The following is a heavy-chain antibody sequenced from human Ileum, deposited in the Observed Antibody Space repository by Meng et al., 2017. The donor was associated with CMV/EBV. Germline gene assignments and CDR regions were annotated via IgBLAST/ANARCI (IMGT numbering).Heavy chain of an antibody. V-gene: IGHV3-74*01. CDR1: GITLNGSW. J-gene: IGHJ2*01. Sequence: WVPSGITLNGSWMNWVRQAPGEGLVWVSGIYTDERTTAYADSVKGRFTISRDNAKKTVYLQMNSLRDEDTAVYYCARVGGTAGPRDLWGRGTLVTVSS. CDR2: IYTDERTT. CDR3: ARVGGTAGPRDL. D-gene: IGHD6-13*01.